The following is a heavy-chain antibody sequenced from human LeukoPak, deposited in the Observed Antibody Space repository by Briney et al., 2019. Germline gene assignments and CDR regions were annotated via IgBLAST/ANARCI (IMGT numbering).Heavy chain of an antibody. CDR1: GASISGSGYY. D-gene: IGHD1-26*01. V-gene: IGHV4-39*02. J-gene: IGHJ5*02. CDR3: AREWELLNWFDP. CDR2: IYSSGST. Sequence: SETLSLTCTVSGASISGSGYYWGWIRQPPGKGLEWIGSIYSSGSTYYNASLQSRVTISIETSKNQISLRLSSVTAADTAVYYCAREWELLNWFDPWGQGTLVTVSS.